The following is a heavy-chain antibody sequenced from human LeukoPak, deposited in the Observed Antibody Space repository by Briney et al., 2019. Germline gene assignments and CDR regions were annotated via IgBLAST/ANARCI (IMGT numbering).Heavy chain of an antibody. Sequence: SETLSLTCTVSGGSISSYYWSWIRQPAGKGLEWIGRIYTSGNTNYNSSLKSRVTMSVDTSKNQVSLRLNSVTAADTAVYYCAREGGSYRLFDYWGQGTLVTVSS. D-gene: IGHD3-16*02. CDR3: AREGGSYRLFDY. V-gene: IGHV4-4*07. CDR1: GGSISSYY. J-gene: IGHJ4*02. CDR2: IYTSGNT.